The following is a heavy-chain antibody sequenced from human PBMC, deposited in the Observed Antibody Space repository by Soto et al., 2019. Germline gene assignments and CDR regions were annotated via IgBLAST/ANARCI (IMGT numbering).Heavy chain of an antibody. CDR3: ARQYSGYDLLGYYFDY. CDR2: IYYSGST. D-gene: IGHD5-12*01. CDR1: GGSISSSSYY. Sequence: QLQLQESGPGLVKPSETLSLTCTVSGGSISSSSYYWGWIRQPPGKGLEWIGSIYYSGSTYYNPSLKSRVTISVDTSKNQFSLKLSSVTAADTAVYYCARQYSGYDLLGYYFDYWGQGTLVTVSS. J-gene: IGHJ4*02. V-gene: IGHV4-39*01.